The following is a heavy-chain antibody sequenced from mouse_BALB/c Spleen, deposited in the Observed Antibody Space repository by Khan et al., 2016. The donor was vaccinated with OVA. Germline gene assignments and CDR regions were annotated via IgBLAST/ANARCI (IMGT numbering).Heavy chain of an antibody. CDR3: ARSGYDYFAY. CDR1: GYAFSNYW. V-gene: IGHV1-80*01. Sequence: QVQLKQSGAELVRPGSSVKISCKASGYAFSNYWMNWVKQRPGQGLEWIGQIYPGDGDTSFNGKFRGKATLTADKSSSTAYMQLSSLTSEDSAVYFCARSGYDYFAYWGQGTLVTVYA. CDR2: IYPGDGDT. J-gene: IGHJ3*01. D-gene: IGHD2-14*01.